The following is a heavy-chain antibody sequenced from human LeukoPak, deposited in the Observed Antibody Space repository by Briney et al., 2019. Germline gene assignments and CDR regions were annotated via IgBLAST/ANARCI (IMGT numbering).Heavy chain of an antibody. J-gene: IGHJ4*02. Sequence: PSETLSLTCTVSGGSISSSQYYWGWLRPPPGKGLEWIGSVYYSGGTYYNPSLKSRVTISVDTSKNQFSLKLSSVTAADTAVYYCARSNYHGSRGIIDHWGQGALVTVSS. CDR1: GGSISSSQYY. D-gene: IGHD3-22*01. CDR2: VYYSGGT. CDR3: ARSNYHGSRGIIDH. V-gene: IGHV4-39*01.